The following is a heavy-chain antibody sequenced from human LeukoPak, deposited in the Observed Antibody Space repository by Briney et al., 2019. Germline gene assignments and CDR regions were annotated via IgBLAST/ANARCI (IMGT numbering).Heavy chain of an antibody. J-gene: IGHJ3*02. CDR1: RFPLSSSS. Sequence: GGALRLSCAASRFPLSSSSMSWVRQAPRKGLEWVANIKQDGSEKYSLDSLKGRCTTSKDNAKNCRYLQITSRRAKNTSVYYCTRQKMAIRSHDGFDMWGQGTMVSVSS. V-gene: IGHV3-7*01. CDR2: IKQDGSEK. D-gene: IGHD5-24*01. CDR3: TRQKMAIRSHDGFDM.